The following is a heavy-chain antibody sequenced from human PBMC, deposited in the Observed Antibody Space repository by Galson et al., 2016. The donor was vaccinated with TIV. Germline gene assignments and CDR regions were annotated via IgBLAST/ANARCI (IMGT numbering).Heavy chain of an antibody. V-gene: IGHV1-2*02. J-gene: IGHJ4*02. CDR2: INPNSGGT. D-gene: IGHD4-11*01. Sequence: SVKVSCKASGYTFSDYYMHWVRQAPGQGLEWTGWINPNSGGTDYAQGFQGRVTMTRDTSITTAYMDLSSLRSDDTAVYYCARDDGSTRGLNYWGQGTLVTVSS. CDR3: ARDDGSTRGLNY. CDR1: GYTFSDYY.